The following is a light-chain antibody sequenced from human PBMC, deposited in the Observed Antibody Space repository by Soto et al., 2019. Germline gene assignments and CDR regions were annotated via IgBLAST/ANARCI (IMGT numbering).Light chain of an antibody. J-gene: IGKJ2*01. V-gene: IGKV3-11*01. Sequence: EIVLTQSPATLSLSPGERATLTCRASQSVCSNLAWYLQKPGQAPRLLIYDAFNRATGIPDRFSGSGSGTDFTLMISSLEPEDFAVYYCQQRCDWPRTCGQGTKVEI. CDR1: QSVCSN. CDR3: QQRCDWPRT. CDR2: DAF.